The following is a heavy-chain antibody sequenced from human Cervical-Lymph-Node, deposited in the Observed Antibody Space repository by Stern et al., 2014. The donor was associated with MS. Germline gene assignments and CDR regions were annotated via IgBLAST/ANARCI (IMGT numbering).Heavy chain of an antibody. D-gene: IGHD4-17*01. CDR3: ARGTRYGDYGVFDY. CDR1: GFTFSSYD. Sequence: EVQLVESGGGLVQPGGSLRLSCAASGFTFSSYDMHWVRQATGKGLEWVSAIGTAGDTYYPGSVKGRFTISRENAKNSLYLQMNSLRAGDTAVYYCARGTRYGDYGVFDYGGQGTLVTVSS. CDR2: IGTAGDT. V-gene: IGHV3-13*01. J-gene: IGHJ4*02.